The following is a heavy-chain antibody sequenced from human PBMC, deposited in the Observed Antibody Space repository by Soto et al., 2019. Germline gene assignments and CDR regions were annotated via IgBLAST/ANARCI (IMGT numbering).Heavy chain of an antibody. D-gene: IGHD2-15*01. V-gene: IGHV4-34*01. CDR2: INHSGST. CDR1: GGSFSGYY. J-gene: IGHJ5*02. CDR3: ARMGVVVAANGWVLDWFDP. Sequence: QVQLQQWGAGLLKPSETLSLTCAVYGGSFSGYYWSWIRQPPGKGLEWIGEINHSGSTNYNPSLKSRVTISVDASKNQFSMKLSSVTAADTAVYYCARMGVVVAANGWVLDWFDPWGQGTLVTVSS.